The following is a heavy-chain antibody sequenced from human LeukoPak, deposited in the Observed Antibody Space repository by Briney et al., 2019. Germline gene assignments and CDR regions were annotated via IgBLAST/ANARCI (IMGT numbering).Heavy chain of an antibody. CDR2: MSDIGPNT. Sequence: PGGSLRLSCAASGFSVTDYAMTWIRQSPGKGLEWVSSMSDIGPNTYYADSVKGRFTTSRDTSKNTLFLQMNSLRAGDTALYYCARRLSLRFDAFAVWGPGTVVTVSS. CDR3: ARRLSLRFDAFAV. CDR1: GFSVTDYA. D-gene: IGHD3-3*01. J-gene: IGHJ3*01. V-gene: IGHV3-23*01.